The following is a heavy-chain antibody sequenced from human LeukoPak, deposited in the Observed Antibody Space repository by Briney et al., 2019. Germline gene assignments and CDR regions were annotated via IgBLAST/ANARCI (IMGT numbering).Heavy chain of an antibody. CDR3: ARAGPILEWFFDY. CDR1: GFTFSSYW. V-gene: IGHV3-7*01. J-gene: IGHJ4*02. D-gene: IGHD3-3*01. Sequence: PGGSLRLSCAASGFTFSSYWMSWVRQAPGKGLEGVANIKQDGSEKYYVDSVKGRFTISRDNAKNSLYLQMNSPRAEDTAVYYCARAGPILEWFFDYWGQGTLVTVSS. CDR2: IKQDGSEK.